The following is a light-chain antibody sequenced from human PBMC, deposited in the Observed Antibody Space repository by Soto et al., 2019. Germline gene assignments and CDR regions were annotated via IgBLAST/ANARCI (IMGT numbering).Light chain of an antibody. CDR1: QSVSSSQ. CDR2: GAS. J-gene: IGKJ2*01. Sequence: EIVLTQSPVTLSLSPGESATLSCRASQSVSSSQVAWYQQKPGQAPRLLICGASSRATGIPDRFSGVGSETDFTLTINRLEPEDFAVYYCQQYATSPHTFGQGTKLEIK. V-gene: IGKV3-20*01. CDR3: QQYATSPHT.